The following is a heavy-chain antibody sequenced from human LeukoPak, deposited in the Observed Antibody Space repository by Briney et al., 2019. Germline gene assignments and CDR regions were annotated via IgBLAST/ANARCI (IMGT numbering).Heavy chain of an antibody. V-gene: IGHV4-31*03. J-gene: IGHJ2*01. CDR3: AGYCSSTSCPYWYFDL. CDR2: IYYSGST. D-gene: IGHD2-2*01. CDR1: GGSISSGGYY. Sequence: PSETLSLTCTVSGGSISSGGYYWSWIRQHPGKGLEWIGYIYYSGSTYYNPSLKSRVTISVDTSKNQFSLKLSSVTAADTAVYYCAGYCSSTSCPYWYFDLWGRGTLVTVSS.